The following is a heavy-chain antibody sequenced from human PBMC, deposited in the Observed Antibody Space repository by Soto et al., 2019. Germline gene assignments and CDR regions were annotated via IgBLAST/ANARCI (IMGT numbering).Heavy chain of an antibody. D-gene: IGHD5-12*01. CDR2: ISSSSGST. V-gene: IGHV3-11*06. Sequence: PGGSLRLSCAASGFTFSDYYMSWIRQAPWKGLEYISYISSSSGSTNYADSVKGRFTISRDNAKNSLYLQMSSLRAEDTAVYYCARDRGGYDRLYYYHGMDVWGQGTTVTVSS. CDR1: GFTFSDYY. J-gene: IGHJ6*02. CDR3: ARDRGGYDRLYYYHGMDV.